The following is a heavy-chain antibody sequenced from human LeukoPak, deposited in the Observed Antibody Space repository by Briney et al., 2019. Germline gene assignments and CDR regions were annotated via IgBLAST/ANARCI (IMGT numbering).Heavy chain of an antibody. V-gene: IGHV4-34*01. CDR3: AEGIYFDY. J-gene: IGHJ4*02. Sequence: SETLSLTCAVYGGSFSGYYWSWNRQPPGKGLEWIGEINHSGSTNYNPSLKSRVTISVDTSKNQFSLKLSSVTAADTAVYYCAEGIYFDYWGQGTLVTVSS. CDR1: GGSFSGYY. D-gene: IGHD6-13*01. CDR2: INHSGST.